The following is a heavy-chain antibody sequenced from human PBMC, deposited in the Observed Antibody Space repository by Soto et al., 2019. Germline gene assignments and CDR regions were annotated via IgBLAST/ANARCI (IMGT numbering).Heavy chain of an antibody. D-gene: IGHD3-3*01. CDR2: ISGSGGST. J-gene: IGHJ4*02. V-gene: IGHV3-23*01. CDR3: AKDMSPYDFWSGWLTYFDY. CDR1: GFTFSSYA. Sequence: EVQLLESGGGLVQPGGSLRLSCAASGFTFSSYAMSWVRQAPGKGLEWVSAISGSGGSTYYADSVKGRFTISRDNSKNTLYLQMNSLRAEDTAVYYCAKDMSPYDFWSGWLTYFDYWGQGTLVTVSS.